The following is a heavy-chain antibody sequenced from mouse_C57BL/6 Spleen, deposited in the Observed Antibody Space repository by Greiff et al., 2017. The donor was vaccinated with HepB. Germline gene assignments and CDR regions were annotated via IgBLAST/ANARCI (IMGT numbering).Heavy chain of an antibody. J-gene: IGHJ4*01. CDR1: GYTFTDYE. Sequence: VQLQQSGAELVRPGASVTLSCKASGYTFTDYEMHWVKQTPVHGLEWIGAIDTETGGTAYNQKFKGKAILTADKSSSTAYMELRSLTSEDSAVYYCTRRAQASAMDYWGQGTSVTVSS. CDR2: IDTETGGT. D-gene: IGHD3-2*02. CDR3: TRRAQASAMDY. V-gene: IGHV1-15*01.